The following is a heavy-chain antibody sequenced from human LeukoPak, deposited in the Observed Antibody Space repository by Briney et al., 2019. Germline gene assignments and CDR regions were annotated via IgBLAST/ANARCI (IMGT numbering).Heavy chain of an antibody. J-gene: IGHJ3*02. Sequence: SGGSLRPSCAASGFTFSSYAMSWFRQAPGKGLEWVSSISRSGGSTYYADSAKGRFTISRDNSKNTLYLQMNSLRAEDTAVYYCASTVYGDFPDAFDIWGQGTMVTVSS. D-gene: IGHD4-17*01. CDR3: ASTVYGDFPDAFDI. V-gene: IGHV3-23*01. CDR2: ISRSGGST. CDR1: GFTFSSYA.